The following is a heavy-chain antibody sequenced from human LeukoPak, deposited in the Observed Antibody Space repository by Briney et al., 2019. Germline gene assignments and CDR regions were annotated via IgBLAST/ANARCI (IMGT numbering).Heavy chain of an antibody. V-gene: IGHV3-30*02. CDR3: AKGSSSSVYCWTGIDY. J-gene: IGHJ4*02. CDR2: IRYDGSNK. Sequence: GGSLRLSCAASGFTFTIYGMHWVRQAPGKGLEWVAFIRYDGSNKYYADSVKGRFTFSRDNSKNTLYLQMNSLIAEDTAVYYCAKGSSSSVYCWTGIDYWGQGTLVTVSS. D-gene: IGHD3-22*01. CDR1: GFTFTIYG.